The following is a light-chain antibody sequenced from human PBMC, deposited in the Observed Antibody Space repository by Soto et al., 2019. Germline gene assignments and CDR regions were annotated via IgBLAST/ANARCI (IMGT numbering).Light chain of an antibody. V-gene: IGLV2-8*01. Sequence: QSVLTQPPSASGSPGQSVTISCTGTSSDVGGNNYVSWYQQHPGKAPKVMIYEVSKRPSGVPDRFSGSKSGNTASLTVSGLQAEDEADYYCSSSADYNNFVVFGGGTKLTVL. CDR3: SSSADYNNFVV. CDR1: SSDVGGNNY. J-gene: IGLJ2*01. CDR2: EVS.